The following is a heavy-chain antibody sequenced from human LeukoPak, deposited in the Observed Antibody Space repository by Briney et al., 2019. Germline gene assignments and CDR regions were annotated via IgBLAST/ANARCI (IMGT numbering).Heavy chain of an antibody. Sequence: QTLSLACTFSGFSISTSGVGVGWIRQPPEKAPEWLAVIYWDDDKRYSPSLKSRLTITNVTSNNQVVLIMTNMDPVDTATYYCAHRRSGYNWNHGDFDYWGQGSLVTVSS. CDR1: GFSISTSGVG. V-gene: IGHV2-5*02. D-gene: IGHD1-14*01. CDR3: AHRRSGYNWNHGDFDY. CDR2: IYWDDDK. J-gene: IGHJ4*02.